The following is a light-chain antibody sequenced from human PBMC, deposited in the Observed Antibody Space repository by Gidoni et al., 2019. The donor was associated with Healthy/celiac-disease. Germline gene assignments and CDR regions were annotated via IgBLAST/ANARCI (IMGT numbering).Light chain of an antibody. V-gene: IGKV1-39*01. CDR1: QSISSY. Sequence: DIQMTQSPSSLSASVGDRVTITCRASQSISSYLNWYQQKPGKAPKLLIYAASSLQSGVPSRFSGGGSGTDSTLTISSLQPEDFATYYCQQSYSTLALTFGGGTKVEIK. CDR3: QQSYSTLALT. J-gene: IGKJ4*01. CDR2: AAS.